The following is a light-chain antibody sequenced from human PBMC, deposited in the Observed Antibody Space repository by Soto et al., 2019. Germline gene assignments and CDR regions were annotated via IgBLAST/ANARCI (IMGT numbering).Light chain of an antibody. J-gene: IGLJ3*02. CDR3: AEWDDSLNGWV. Sequence: QAVVTQPPSVSEAPRQRVTISCSGSSSNIGNNAVNWYQQLPGKAPKLLIYYDDLLPSGVSDRFSGSKSGTSASLAISGLQSEDEDDYSCAEWDDSLNGWVFGAGTKPTVL. CDR1: SSNIGNNA. CDR2: YDD. V-gene: IGLV1-36*01.